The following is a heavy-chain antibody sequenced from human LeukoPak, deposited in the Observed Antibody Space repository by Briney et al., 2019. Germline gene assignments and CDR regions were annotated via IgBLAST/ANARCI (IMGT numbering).Heavy chain of an antibody. Sequence: GGSLRLSCAASGFTFSSFEMNWVRQTPGKGLEWVSYISSSGTTIYYADFVKGRFTISRDNAKNSLYLQMNCLRGEDTAVYYCARSFDFWGQGTLVTVSS. J-gene: IGHJ4*02. V-gene: IGHV3-48*03. CDR1: GFTFSSFE. CDR3: ARSFDF. CDR2: ISSSGTTI.